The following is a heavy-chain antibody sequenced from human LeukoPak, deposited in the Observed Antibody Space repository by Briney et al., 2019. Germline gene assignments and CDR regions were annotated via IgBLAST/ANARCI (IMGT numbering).Heavy chain of an antibody. CDR1: GGTLSSYA. J-gene: IGHJ4*02. Sequence: GASVKVSCXASGGTLSSYAISWVRQAPGQGLEWMGGIIPIFGTANYAQKFQGRVTITADESTSTAYMELSSLRSEDTAVYYCARDIRYDSSGYYHPHFDYWGQGTLVTVSS. CDR2: IIPIFGTA. V-gene: IGHV1-69*13. CDR3: ARDIRYDSSGYYHPHFDY. D-gene: IGHD3-22*01.